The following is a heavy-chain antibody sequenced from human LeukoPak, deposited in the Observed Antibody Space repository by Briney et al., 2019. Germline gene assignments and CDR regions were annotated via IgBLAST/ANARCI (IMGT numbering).Heavy chain of an antibody. D-gene: IGHD3-22*01. CDR2: ISSSSSYI. CDR3: ARDGRGFDAFDI. V-gene: IGHV3-21*01. CDR1: GFTFSSYS. Sequence: GGSLRLSCAASGFTFSSYSMNWVRQAPGKGLEWVSSISSSSSYIYYADSVKGRFTIPRDNAKNSLYLQMNSLRAEDTAVYYCARDGRGFDAFDIWGQGTMVTVSS. J-gene: IGHJ3*02.